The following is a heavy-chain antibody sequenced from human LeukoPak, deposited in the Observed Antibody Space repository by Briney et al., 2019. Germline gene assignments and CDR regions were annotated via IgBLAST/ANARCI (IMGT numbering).Heavy chain of an antibody. CDR2: ISAYNGNT. CDR3: ARDRCSSTSCYGPGGY. V-gene: IGHV1-18*01. J-gene: IGHJ4*02. CDR1: GYTFTSYG. D-gene: IGHD2-2*01. Sequence: AXVKVSCKASGYTFTSYGISWVRQAPGQGLEWMGWISAYNGNTNYAQKLQGRVTMTTDTSTSTAYMELRSLRSDDTAVYYCARDRCSSTSCYGPGGYWGQGTLVTVSS.